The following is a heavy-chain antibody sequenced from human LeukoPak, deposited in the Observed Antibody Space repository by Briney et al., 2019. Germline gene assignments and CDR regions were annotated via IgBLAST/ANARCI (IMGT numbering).Heavy chain of an antibody. CDR2: IIPIFGTA. J-gene: IGHJ4*01. D-gene: IGHD3-9*01. CDR3: ARGPYSDILTGYPPGGPRFDY. V-gene: IGHV1-69*13. Sequence: ASVKVSCKASGGTFSSYAISWVRQAPGQGLEWMGGIIPIFGTANYAQKFQGRVTITADESTSTAYMELSSLRSEDTAVYYCARGPYSDILTGYPPGGPRFDYWGHGTLVAVSS. CDR1: GGTFSSYA.